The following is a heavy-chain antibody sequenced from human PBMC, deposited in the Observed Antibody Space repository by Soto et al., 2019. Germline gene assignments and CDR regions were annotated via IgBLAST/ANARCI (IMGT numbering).Heavy chain of an antibody. J-gene: IGHJ6*02. CDR1: GYTFTSYG. Sequence: ASVKVSCKASGYTFTSYGISWVRQAPGQGLEWMGWISAYNGNTNYAQKLQGRVTMTTDTSTSTAYMELRSLRSDDTAVYYCARDHRGYSYGLYYYYGMDVWGQGXTVTVYS. CDR3: ARDHRGYSYGLYYYYGMDV. V-gene: IGHV1-18*04. CDR2: ISAYNGNT. D-gene: IGHD5-18*01.